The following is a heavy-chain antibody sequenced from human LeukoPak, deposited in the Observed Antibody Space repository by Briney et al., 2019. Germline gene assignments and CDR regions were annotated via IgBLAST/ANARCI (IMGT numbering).Heavy chain of an antibody. Sequence: GGSLRLSCAASGFTFSDYYMSWIRQAPGKGLEWVSYINSSGSTIYYADSVKGRFTISRDNAKNSLYLQMNSLRAEDTAVYYCAGTYDYVWGSYRHTSNWGQGTLVTVSS. V-gene: IGHV3-11*01. D-gene: IGHD3-16*02. J-gene: IGHJ4*02. CDR2: INSSGSTI. CDR1: GFTFSDYY. CDR3: AGTYDYVWGSYRHTSN.